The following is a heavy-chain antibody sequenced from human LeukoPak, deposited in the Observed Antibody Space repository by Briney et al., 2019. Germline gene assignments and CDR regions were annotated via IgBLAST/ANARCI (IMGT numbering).Heavy chain of an antibody. CDR1: GGSISSGGSS. D-gene: IGHD6-19*01. V-gene: IGHV4-30-4*07. Sequence: SQTLSLTRAVSGGSISSGGSSWSWIRQPPGKGLEWIGYIYYSGSTYYNPSLKSRVSISVDTSKNQFSLKLSSVTATDTAVYYCARVGSTGWYLNWGQGTLVTVSS. CDR2: IYYSGST. CDR3: ARVGSTGWYLN. J-gene: IGHJ4*02.